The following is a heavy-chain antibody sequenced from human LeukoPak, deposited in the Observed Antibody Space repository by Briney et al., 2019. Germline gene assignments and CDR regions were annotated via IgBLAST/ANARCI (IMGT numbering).Heavy chain of an antibody. CDR2: IKPSGGST. CDR3: ARYSSGPNAFDI. CDR1: GYTFTSYY. Sequence: ASVKVSCKASGYTFTSYYMHWVRQAPGQGLEWMGIIKPSGGSTSYAQKFQGRVTMTRDTSTSTVYMELSSLRSEDTAVYYCARYSSGPNAFDIWGQGTMVTVSS. J-gene: IGHJ3*02. V-gene: IGHV1-46*01. D-gene: IGHD6-25*01.